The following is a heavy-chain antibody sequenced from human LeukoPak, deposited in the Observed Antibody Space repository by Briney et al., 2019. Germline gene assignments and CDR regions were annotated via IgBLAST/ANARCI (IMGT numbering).Heavy chain of an antibody. CDR1: GFSFSYYW. D-gene: IGHD6-13*01. CDR3: AKGIAADYYYYGMDV. J-gene: IGHJ6*02. V-gene: IGHV3-7*05. CDR2: INQDGSQR. Sequence: GGSLRLSCAASGFSFSYYWMHWVRQAPGKGLEWVANINQDGSQRSSVDSVKGRFTVSRDNSKNTLYLQMNSLRAEDTAVYYCAKGIAADYYYYGMDVWGQGTTVTVSS.